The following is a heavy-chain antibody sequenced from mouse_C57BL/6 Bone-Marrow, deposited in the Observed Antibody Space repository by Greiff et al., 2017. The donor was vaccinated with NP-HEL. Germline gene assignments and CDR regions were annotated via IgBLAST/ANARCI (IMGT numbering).Heavy chain of an antibody. CDR3: ARGVTGDYAIDY. CDR1: GYTFTSYW. Sequence: VQLQQPGAELVSPLSSVQLSCTASGYTFTSYWMHWVKQRPIQGLEWIGNIDPSDSETHYNQKFKDKATLTVDKSSSTAYMQLSSLPSEDSAVYYCARGVTGDYAIDYCGQGTSVTV. CDR2: IDPSDSET. J-gene: IGHJ4*01. D-gene: IGHD2-2*01. V-gene: IGHV1-52*01.